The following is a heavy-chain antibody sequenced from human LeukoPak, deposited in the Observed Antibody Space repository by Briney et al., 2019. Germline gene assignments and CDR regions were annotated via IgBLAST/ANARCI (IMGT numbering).Heavy chain of an antibody. CDR2: INQHGSEK. V-gene: IGHV3-7*01. CDR3: ARGADFFDY. Sequence: GGSLRLSCAASGFTFGTYWMSWVRQAPGKGLEWVANINQHGSEKYYLDSVKGRFTISRDNTKNSLYLQMSSLRAEDTAVYYCARGADFFDYWGQGTLVTVSS. D-gene: IGHD3/OR15-3a*01. J-gene: IGHJ4*02. CDR1: GFTFGTYW.